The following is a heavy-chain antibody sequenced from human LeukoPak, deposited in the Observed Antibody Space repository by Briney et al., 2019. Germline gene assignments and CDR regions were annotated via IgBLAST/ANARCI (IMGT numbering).Heavy chain of an antibody. D-gene: IGHD3-22*01. CDR3: ARDHDSSGYYYGSGDY. CDR1: GFTFNNYA. V-gene: IGHV3-30*04. J-gene: IGHJ4*02. Sequence: PGGSLRLSCAASGFTFNNYAMSWVRQAPGKGLEWVAVISYDGSNKYYADSVKGRFTISRDNSKNTLYLQMNSLRAEDTAVYYCARDHDSSGYYYGSGDYWGQGTLVTVSS. CDR2: ISYDGSNK.